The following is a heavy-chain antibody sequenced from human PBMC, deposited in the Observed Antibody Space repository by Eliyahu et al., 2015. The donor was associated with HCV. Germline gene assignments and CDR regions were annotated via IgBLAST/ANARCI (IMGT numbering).Heavy chain of an antibody. V-gene: IGHV3-11*01. J-gene: IGHJ4*02. D-gene: IGHD3-3*01. CDR3: ARGRVDDLGITLFGVLTLFDY. CDR2: ISSGGGTM. Sequence: REGPXEGLXXLXDISSGGGTMDYADSVKGRFTISRDNAKNTLYLQMIGLRAEDTAVYYCARGRVDDLGITLFGVLTLFDYWGQGALVTVSS.